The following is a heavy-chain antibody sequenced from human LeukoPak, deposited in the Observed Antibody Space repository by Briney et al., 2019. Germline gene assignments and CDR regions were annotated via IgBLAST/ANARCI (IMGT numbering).Heavy chain of an antibody. J-gene: IGHJ2*01. CDR3: ASSYGSNSGGYWYFDL. Sequence: SETLSLTCTVSGYSISSGYYWGWIRQPPGKGLEWIGSIYHSGSTYYNPSLKSRVTISVDTSKNQFSLKLSSVTAADTAVYFCASSYGSNSGGYWYFDLWGRGTLVTVSS. V-gene: IGHV4-38-2*02. CDR1: GYSISSGYY. CDR2: IYHSGST. D-gene: IGHD4-23*01.